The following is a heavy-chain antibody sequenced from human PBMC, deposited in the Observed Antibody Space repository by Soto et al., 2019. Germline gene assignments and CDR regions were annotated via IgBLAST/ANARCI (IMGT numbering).Heavy chain of an antibody. V-gene: IGHV6-1*01. CDR2: TYYRSKWYY. Sequence: SQTLSLTCAISGDSVSSNSAAWNWIRQSPSRGLEWLGRTYYRSKWYYDYAISVNSRITINPDTSKNQFSLLLKSVTPEDTAVYYCARDISHRYEHWGQGMLVTVSS. D-gene: IGHD2-2*01. CDR3: ARDISHRYEH. CDR1: GDSVSSNSAA. J-gene: IGHJ4*02.